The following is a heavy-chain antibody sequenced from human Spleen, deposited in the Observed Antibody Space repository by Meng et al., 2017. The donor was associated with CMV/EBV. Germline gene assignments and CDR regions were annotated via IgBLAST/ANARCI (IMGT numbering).Heavy chain of an antibody. J-gene: IGHJ4*02. CDR3: ARVGSRGYGFYLDS. V-gene: IGHV4-59*11. D-gene: IGHD5-18*01. Sequence: ESLKISCTVSNGSISDHYWSWIRQPPGKGLEWIGYIYYSGSTNYNPSLESRVTISVDTSKKQFSLNLISVTAADTAVYYCARVGSRGYGFYLDSWGQGTLVTVSS. CDR2: IYYSGST. CDR1: NGSISDHY.